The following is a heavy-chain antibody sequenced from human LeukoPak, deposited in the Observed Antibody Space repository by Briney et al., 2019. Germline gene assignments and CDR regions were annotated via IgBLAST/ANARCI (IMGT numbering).Heavy chain of an antibody. D-gene: IGHD6-13*01. Sequence: GGSLRLSCAASGFTFDDYAMHWVRQAPGKGLEWVSGISWNSGSIGYADSVKGRFTISRDNAKNSLYLQMNSLRAEDTALYYCAKSKFPGIAAAGYDYWRQGTLVTVSS. CDR1: GFTFDDYA. J-gene: IGHJ4*02. V-gene: IGHV3-9*01. CDR3: AKSKFPGIAAAGYDY. CDR2: ISWNSGSI.